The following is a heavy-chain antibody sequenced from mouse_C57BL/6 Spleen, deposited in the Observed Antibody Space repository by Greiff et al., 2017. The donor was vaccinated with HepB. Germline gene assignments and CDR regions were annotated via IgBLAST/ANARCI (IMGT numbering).Heavy chain of an antibody. CDR1: GYTFTSYW. Sequence: QVQLQQPGAELVKPGASVKLSCKASGYTFTSYWMHWVKQRPGRGLEWIGRIDPNSGGTKYNEKFKSKATLTVDKPSSTAYMQLSSLTSDDSAVYYCARGGAIYYDYNYFDDWGQGTTLTVSS. CDR2: IDPNSGGT. CDR3: ARGGAIYYDYNYFDD. J-gene: IGHJ2*01. D-gene: IGHD2-4*01. V-gene: IGHV1-72*01.